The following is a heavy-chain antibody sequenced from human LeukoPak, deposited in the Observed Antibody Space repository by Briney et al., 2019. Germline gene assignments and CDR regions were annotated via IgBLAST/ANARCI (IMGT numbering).Heavy chain of an antibody. CDR3: ARAFMTHPWGGYYFDY. CDR2: ISISSSSV. CDR1: GFTFSSHA. Sequence: SGGSLRLSCAASGFTFSSHAMNWVRQAPGKGLEWVSYISISSSSVYYADSVKGRFTISRDNSKNTLYLQMNSLRAEDTAVYYCARAFMTHPWGGYYFDYWGQGTLVTVSS. D-gene: IGHD3-16*01. V-gene: IGHV3-48*01. J-gene: IGHJ4*02.